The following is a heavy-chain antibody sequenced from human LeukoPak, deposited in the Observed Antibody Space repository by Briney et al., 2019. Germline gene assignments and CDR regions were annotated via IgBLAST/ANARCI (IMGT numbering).Heavy chain of an antibody. V-gene: IGHV3-7*01. CDR2: IKRDGSEK. D-gene: IGHD3-3*01. Sequence: GGSLRLSCAASGFIFTNYFMSWVRQAPGKGLEWVASIKRDGSEKYYVDSVRGRFTISRDNTVNSLYLQMSSLRAEDTAVYYCATDRGWRTSGYYLYYFEYWGQGTLVTYSS. CDR1: GFIFTNYF. CDR3: ATDRGWRTSGYYLYYFEY. J-gene: IGHJ4*02.